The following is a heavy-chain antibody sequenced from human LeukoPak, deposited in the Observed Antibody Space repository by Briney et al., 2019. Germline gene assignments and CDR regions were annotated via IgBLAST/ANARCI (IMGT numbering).Heavy chain of an antibody. J-gene: IGHJ3*02. CDR3: ARDRVTMVRGEDAFDI. Sequence: ASVKVSCKASGYTFTSYYMHWVRQAPGQGLEWMGIINPSGGSTSYAQKFQGRVTMTRDTSTSTVYMELSSLRSEDTAVYYCARDRVTMVRGEDAFDIWGQETMVTVSS. D-gene: IGHD3-10*01. CDR1: GYTFTSYY. V-gene: IGHV1-46*01. CDR2: INPSGGST.